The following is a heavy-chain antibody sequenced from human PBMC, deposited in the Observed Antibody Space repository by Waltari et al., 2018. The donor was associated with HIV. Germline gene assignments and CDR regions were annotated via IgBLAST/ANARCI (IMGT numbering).Heavy chain of an antibody. CDR1: GFTFSDYY. J-gene: IGHJ4*02. CDR2: ISTSGTIK. D-gene: IGHD3-16*01. CDR3: ARALGATFWGYDH. Sequence: QVHLVESGGGLVKPGGSLRLSCATSGFTFSDYYMSWSRQAPGKGLEWLSDISTSGTIKAYADSVNGRFTISRDNARNSLYLQMNSLRGEDTAEYYCARALGATFWGYDHWGQGTLVTVSS. V-gene: IGHV3-11*04.